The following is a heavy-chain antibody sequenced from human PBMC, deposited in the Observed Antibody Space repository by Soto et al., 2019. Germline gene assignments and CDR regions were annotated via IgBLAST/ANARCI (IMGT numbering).Heavy chain of an antibody. V-gene: IGHV4-31*02. CDR3: ARATSFSGHHGY. CDR1: GGSFSSGGYY. J-gene: IGHJ4*02. CDR2: IYYSGST. D-gene: IGHD2-8*02. Sequence: LCGGSFSSGGYYSSWIRQLPGKGLEWIGYIYYSGSTYYNPSLKSRFTISLDTSKNQFSLKLSSVTAADTAVYYCARATSFSGHHGYWGQGTLVTVSS.